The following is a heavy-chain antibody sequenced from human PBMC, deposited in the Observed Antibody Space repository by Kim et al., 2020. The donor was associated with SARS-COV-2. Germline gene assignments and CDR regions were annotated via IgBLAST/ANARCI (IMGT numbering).Heavy chain of an antibody. CDR1: GFSFNDYD. CDR2: IRSKAYGATT. D-gene: IGHD3-9*01. J-gene: IGHJ6*02. V-gene: IGHV3-49*03. Sequence: GGSLRLSCTVSGFSFNDYDMTWFRQAPGKGLEWVGIIRSKAYGATTEYAASVKGRFTISRDDSKSIAYLQMDSLKTEDTAVYYCTRYDIGPYGMDVWGQGTTVTVSS. CDR3: TRYDIGPYGMDV.